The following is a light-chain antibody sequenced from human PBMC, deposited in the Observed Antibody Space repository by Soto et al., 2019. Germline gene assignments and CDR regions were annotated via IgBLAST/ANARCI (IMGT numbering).Light chain of an antibody. CDR1: QSFSSTY. CDR2: GSS. Sequence: EIVLTQSPGTLSLSPGERASLSCRASQSFSSTYLAWFQQRPGQAPRLLIYGSSTRATGVPARFSGSGSGTDFTLTISSLEPGDFAVYYCQYFGDSPPWTFGQGTKVEI. CDR3: QYFGDSPPWT. J-gene: IGKJ1*01. V-gene: IGKV3-20*01.